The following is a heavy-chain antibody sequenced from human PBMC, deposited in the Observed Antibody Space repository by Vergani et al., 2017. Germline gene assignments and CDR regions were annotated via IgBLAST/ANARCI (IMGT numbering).Heavy chain of an antibody. CDR1: GGSFSGYY. D-gene: IGHD6-13*01. CDR3: ARAYYVAAAGTNWFDP. CDR2: INHSGST. V-gene: IGHV4-34*01. Sequence: QVQLQQWGAGLLKPSETLSLTCAVYGGSFSGYYWSWIRQPPGKGLEWIGEINHSGSTNYNPSLKSRVTISVDTSKNQFSLKLSSVTAADTAVYYCARAYYVAAAGTNWFDPWGQGTLGTVSS. J-gene: IGHJ5*02.